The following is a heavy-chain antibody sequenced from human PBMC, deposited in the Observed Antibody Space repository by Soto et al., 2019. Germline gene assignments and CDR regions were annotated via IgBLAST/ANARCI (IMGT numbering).Heavy chain of an antibody. V-gene: IGHV3-9*01. D-gene: IGHD2-8*01. Sequence: GGSLRLSCAASGFTFDDYAMHWVRQAPGKGLEWVSGISWNSGSIGYADSVKGRFTISRDNAKNSLYLQMNSLRAEDTALYYCAKAGAEYCANGVCYPECFQHWGQGTLVTVSS. CDR3: AKAGAEYCANGVCYPECFQH. CDR2: ISWNSGSI. CDR1: GFTFDDYA. J-gene: IGHJ1*01.